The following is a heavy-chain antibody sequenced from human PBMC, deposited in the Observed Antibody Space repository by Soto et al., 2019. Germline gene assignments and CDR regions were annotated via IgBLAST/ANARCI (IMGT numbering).Heavy chain of an antibody. CDR2: IKSKTDGGTT. D-gene: IGHD3-10*01. J-gene: IGHJ4*02. CDR1: GFTFSNAW. V-gene: IGHV3-15*01. Sequence: GGSLRLSCAASGFTFSNAWMSWVRQAPGRGLEWVGRIKSKTDGGTTDYAAPVKGRFTISRDDSKNTLYLQMNSLKTEDTAVYYCTTELAGDYFDYWGQGTLVTVSS. CDR3: TTELAGDYFDY.